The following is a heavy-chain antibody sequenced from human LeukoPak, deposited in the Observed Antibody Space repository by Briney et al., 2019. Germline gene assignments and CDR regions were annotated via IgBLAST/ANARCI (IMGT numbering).Heavy chain of an antibody. CDR3: ARRDYYYGLDV. V-gene: IGHV3-33*03. J-gene: IGHJ6*02. Sequence: GGSLRLSCGASGSTFSASDMHWVRRAPGKGLEWVALISHDGSEKYYADSVKGRFTISRDNSKNTLYLQMNRLRAEDTAVYYCARRDYYYGLDVWGQGTTVTVSS. CDR1: GSTFSASD. CDR2: ISHDGSEK.